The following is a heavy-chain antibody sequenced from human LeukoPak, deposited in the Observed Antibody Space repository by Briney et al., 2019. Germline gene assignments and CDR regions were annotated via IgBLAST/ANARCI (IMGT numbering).Heavy chain of an antibody. CDR2: IYYSGST. V-gene: IGHV4-59*08. CDR1: GGSISSYY. D-gene: IGHD3-9*01. J-gene: IGHJ3*02. Sequence: SETLSLTCTVSGGSISSYYWSWIRQPPGKGLEWIGYIYYSGSTNYNPSLKGRVTISVDTSKNQFSLKLSSVTAADTAVYYCARKQPTGYYPDNDAFDIWGQGTMVTVSS. CDR3: ARKQPTGYYPDNDAFDI.